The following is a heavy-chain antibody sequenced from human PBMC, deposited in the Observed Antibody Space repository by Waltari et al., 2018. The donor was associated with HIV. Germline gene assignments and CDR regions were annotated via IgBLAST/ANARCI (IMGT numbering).Heavy chain of an antibody. CDR3: ARQAYYYGSGSANWFDP. Sequence: QLQLQESGPGLVKPSETLYLICSISGAPLHSTRYSWGGIRQPPGKGLGWIGSLFYSGITYYNPSLKSRVTISVDTSKNQFSLKLSSVTAADTALYYCARQAYYYGSGSANWFDPWGQGTLVTVSS. CDR1: GAPLHSTRYS. CDR2: LFYSGIT. D-gene: IGHD3-10*01. V-gene: IGHV4-39*01. J-gene: IGHJ5*02.